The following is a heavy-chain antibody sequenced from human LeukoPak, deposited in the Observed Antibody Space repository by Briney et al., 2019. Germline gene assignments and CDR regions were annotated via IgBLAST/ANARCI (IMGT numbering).Heavy chain of an antibody. CDR2: ISWNSGSI. CDR3: AKDIRYDSSGTFDY. CDR1: GFTFDNYA. Sequence: GGSLRLSCAASGFTFDNYAMHWGRQAPGKGLERDSGISWNSGSIGFADSVKGRFTTSTDNAKNSLYLQMNSLRAEDTALYYCAKDIRYDSSGTFDYWGQGTLVTVSS. V-gene: IGHV3-9*01. J-gene: IGHJ4*02. D-gene: IGHD3-22*01.